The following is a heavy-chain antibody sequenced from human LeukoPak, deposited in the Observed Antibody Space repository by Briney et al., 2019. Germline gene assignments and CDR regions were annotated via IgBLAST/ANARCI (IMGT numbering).Heavy chain of an antibody. Sequence: ASVKVSCKASGYTFTSYGISWVRQAPGQGLEWMGWTSAYNGNTNYAQKLQGRVTMTTDTSTSTAYMELSSLRSEDTAVYYCARDGMVRGVIASYYYCMDVWGKGTTVTVSS. J-gene: IGHJ6*03. V-gene: IGHV1-18*01. D-gene: IGHD3-10*01. CDR3: ARDGMVRGVIASYYYCMDV. CDR2: TSAYNGNT. CDR1: GYTFTSYG.